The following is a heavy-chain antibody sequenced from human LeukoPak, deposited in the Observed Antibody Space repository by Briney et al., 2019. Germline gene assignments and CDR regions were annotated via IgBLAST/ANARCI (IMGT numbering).Heavy chain of an antibody. V-gene: IGHV3-23*01. CDR2: ISASGLSQ. CDR3: ATRRPSVFAY. J-gene: IGHJ4*02. Sequence: GGSLRLSCAASGITFSNYAMSWARQAPGKGLEWVSGISASGLSQYYADSVKGRFTISRDNSQNTLFLQMDSLGAEDTAVYYCATRRPSVFAYWGQGTLVTVSS. CDR1: GITFSNYA.